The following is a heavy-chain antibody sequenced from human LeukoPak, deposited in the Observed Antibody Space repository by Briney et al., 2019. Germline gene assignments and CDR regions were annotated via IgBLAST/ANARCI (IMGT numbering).Heavy chain of an antibody. Sequence: GGSLRLSCAASGFTFSSYAMSWVRQAPGKGLEWVSAISGSGGSTYYADSVRGRFTISRDNSKNTLYLQMNSLRAEDTAVYYCAKEVSGSYYKGSVDYWGQGTLVTVSS. D-gene: IGHD1-26*01. CDR1: GFTFSSYA. V-gene: IGHV3-23*01. J-gene: IGHJ4*02. CDR3: AKEVSGSYYKGSVDY. CDR2: ISGSGGST.